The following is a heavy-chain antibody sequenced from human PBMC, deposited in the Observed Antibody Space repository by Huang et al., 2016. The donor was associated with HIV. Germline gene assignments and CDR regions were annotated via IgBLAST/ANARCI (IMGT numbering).Heavy chain of an antibody. CDR3: ARHREGPVAYYSGWGSHLNYMDV. Sequence: QLLLQESGPGLVKPSEALALTCAVSGGSIRSSDYHWGWIRQPPGKGLEWIGSIYYKGRTHYSPSLKSGVTIAVDTSKNLFFLNLTSMTAADTAVYYCARHREGPVAYYSGWGSHLNYMDVWGRGRTVVVSS. CDR2: IYYKGRT. V-gene: IGHV4-39*01. D-gene: IGHD3-10*01. CDR1: GGSIRSSDYH. J-gene: IGHJ6*03.